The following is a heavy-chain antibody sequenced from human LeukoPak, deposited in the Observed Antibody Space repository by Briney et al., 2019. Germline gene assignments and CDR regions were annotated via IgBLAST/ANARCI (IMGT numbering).Heavy chain of an antibody. Sequence: PSETLSLTCSVSGGLISSSGNFYWGWIRQPPGKGLEWIGEINHSGSTNYNPSLKSRVTISVDTSKNQFSLKLSSVTAADTAVYYCARGRDSSSWYRNWFDPWGQGTLVTVSS. CDR3: ARGRDSSSWYRNWFDP. D-gene: IGHD6-13*01. V-gene: IGHV4-39*07. CDR2: INHSGST. J-gene: IGHJ5*02. CDR1: GGLISSSGNFY.